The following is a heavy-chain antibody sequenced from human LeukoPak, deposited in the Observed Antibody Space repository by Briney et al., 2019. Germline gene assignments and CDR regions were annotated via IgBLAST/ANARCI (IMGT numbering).Heavy chain of an antibody. CDR1: GGSISSGDYY. J-gene: IGHJ4*02. D-gene: IGHD4-23*01. CDR2: IYYSGST. V-gene: IGHV4-30-4*01. Sequence: ASETLSLTCPLSGGSISSGDYYWSWLRRPAGKGLEWFGYIYYSGSTYYNPSLKSRVTISVDTSKNQFSLKLSSVTAADTAVYYCARDLLNEGNHLDYWGQGTLVTVSS. CDR3: ARDLLNEGNHLDY.